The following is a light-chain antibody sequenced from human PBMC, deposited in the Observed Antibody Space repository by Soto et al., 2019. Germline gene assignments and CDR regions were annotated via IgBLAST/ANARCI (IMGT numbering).Light chain of an antibody. CDR3: QQYNSYSWT. CDR1: QDISSY. J-gene: IGKJ1*01. V-gene: IGKV1D-8*02. Sequence: SWAPQSPSLLSASKGCRVTIPCRISQDISSYLAWYQQKPGKAPDLLIYAASTLQSGVPSRFSGSGSGTEFTLTISGLQPDDFATYYCQQYNSYSWTFGQGTKVDIK. CDR2: AAS.